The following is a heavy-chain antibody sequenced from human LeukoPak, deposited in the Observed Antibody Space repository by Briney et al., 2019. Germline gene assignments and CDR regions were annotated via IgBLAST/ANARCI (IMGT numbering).Heavy chain of an antibody. Sequence: SETLSLTCTVSGGSISSYSLSWIRQPAGKGLEWIGRLYTSGSTNYNPSLKSRVTMSVDTSKNQFSLKLSSVTAADTAVYYCARMVAVAGTRWFDPWGQGTLVTVSS. CDR3: ARMVAVAGTRWFDP. V-gene: IGHV4-4*07. D-gene: IGHD6-19*01. CDR1: GGSISSYS. CDR2: LYTSGST. J-gene: IGHJ5*02.